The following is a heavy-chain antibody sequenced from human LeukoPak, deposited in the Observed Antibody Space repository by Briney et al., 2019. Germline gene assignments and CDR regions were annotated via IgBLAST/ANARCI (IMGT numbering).Heavy chain of an antibody. D-gene: IGHD4-17*01. V-gene: IGHV3-23*01. CDR3: AKALSGDYEHWFDP. Sequence: PGESLRLSCAASGFTFSSYAMSWVRQAPGKGLEWVSAISGSGGSTYYADSVKGRFTISRDNSKNTLYLQMNSLRAEDTAVYYCAKALSGDYEHWFDPWGQGTLVTVSS. J-gene: IGHJ5*02. CDR1: GFTFSSYA. CDR2: ISGSGGST.